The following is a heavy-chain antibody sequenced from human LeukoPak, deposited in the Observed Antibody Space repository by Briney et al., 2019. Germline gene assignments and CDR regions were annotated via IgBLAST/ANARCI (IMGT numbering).Heavy chain of an antibody. CDR1: GFTFSSYG. CDR2: IWYDGSNK. J-gene: IGHJ4*02. CDR3: ARDRNRVSDILTPVDY. V-gene: IGHV3-33*01. Sequence: GGSLRLPCAASGFTFSSYGMHWVRQAPGKGLEWVAVIWYDGSNKYYADFVKGRFTISRDNSKNTLYLQMNSLRAEDTAVYYCARDRNRVSDILTPVDYWGQGTLVTVSS. D-gene: IGHD3-9*01.